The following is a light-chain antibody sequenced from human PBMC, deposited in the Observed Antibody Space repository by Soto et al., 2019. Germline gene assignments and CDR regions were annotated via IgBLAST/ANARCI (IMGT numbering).Light chain of an antibody. V-gene: IGKV4-1*01. CDR1: QSVLYSSNNNNY. J-gene: IGKJ1*01. Sequence: DIVMTQSPDSLAVSLGERATINCKSSQSVLYSSNNNNYLAWYQQKPGQPPKLLIYWASTRESGVPDRFSGSGSGTDFTLSIRSLQAEDVAVYYCHQYYSSPTFGQGTKVEIK. CDR3: HQYYSSPT. CDR2: WAS.